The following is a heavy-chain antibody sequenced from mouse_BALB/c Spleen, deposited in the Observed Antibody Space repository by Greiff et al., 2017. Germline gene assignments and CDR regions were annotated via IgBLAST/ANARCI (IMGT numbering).Heavy chain of an antibody. CDR1: GYTFTSYY. CDR2: IYPGNVNT. J-gene: IGHJ1*01. V-gene: IGHV1S56*01. D-gene: IGHD1-1*01. Sequence: QVQLKESGPELVKPGASVRISCKASGYTFTSYYIHWVKQRPGQGLEWIGWIYPGNVNTKYNEKFKGKATLTADKSSSTAYMQLSSLTSEDSAVYFCARDTTKLDWYFDVWGAGTTVTVSS. CDR3: ARDTTKLDWYFDV.